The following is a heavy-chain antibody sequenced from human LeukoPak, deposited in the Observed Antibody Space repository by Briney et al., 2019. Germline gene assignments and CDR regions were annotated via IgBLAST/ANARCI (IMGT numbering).Heavy chain of an antibody. CDR3: ATQGVLDAFDI. V-gene: IGHV3-15*01. D-gene: IGHD3-10*01. CDR1: GFTFRDAW. CDR2: IKSRADGGTP. J-gene: IGHJ3*02. Sequence: GGSLRLSCAASGFTFRDAWMIWVRQAPGKGLQWVGRIKSRADGGTPDYAAPVTGRFTISRDDSNGTLFLQMNSLTTEDTAVYYCATQGVLDAFDIWGQGTMVIVSS.